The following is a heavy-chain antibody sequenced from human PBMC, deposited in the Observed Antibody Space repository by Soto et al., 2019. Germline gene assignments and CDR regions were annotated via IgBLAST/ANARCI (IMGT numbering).Heavy chain of an antibody. V-gene: IGHV3-7*01. Sequence: EVQVVESGGGLVQPGGSLRLSCAVSGFTFSNYWMTWVRQAPGKGLEWAAYMNQDGSQIYYVDSLRGRFTISRDNAKNSLYLQMNSLRVDDTAVYYCARDRGPNTPDYWGQGTLVTVSS. CDR3: ARDRGPNTPDY. D-gene: IGHD2-2*02. CDR1: GFTFSNYW. J-gene: IGHJ4*02. CDR2: MNQDGSQI.